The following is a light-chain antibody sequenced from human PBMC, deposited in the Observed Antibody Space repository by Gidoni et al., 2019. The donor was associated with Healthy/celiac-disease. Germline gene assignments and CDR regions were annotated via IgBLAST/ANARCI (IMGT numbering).Light chain of an antibody. CDR1: QSLVYSDGNTY. V-gene: IGKV2-30*01. CDR3: FQRTHWPPYT. CDR2: NVS. J-gene: IGKJ2*01. Sequence: VRTQSPPSLPVTLGQTASISCRSSQSLVYSDGNTYLNWLQQRPGQSPRRLLYNVSNRDSGVPDSFFCSGAGTAFTLIIIRVEAEDVGVYYCFQRTHWPPYTFGQGTKLEIK.